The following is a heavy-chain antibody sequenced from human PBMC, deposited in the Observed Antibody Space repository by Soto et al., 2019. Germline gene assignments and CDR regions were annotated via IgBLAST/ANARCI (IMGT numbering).Heavy chain of an antibody. J-gene: IGHJ6*03. CDR3: ARGGSLRFLEWLPHYYYYMDV. D-gene: IGHD3-3*01. CDR2: MIPICGTT. Sequence: GASVKVSCKASGGTFSSYAISWVRQAPGQGLEWMGWMIPICGTTSYAQKFQGRVTMTRNDSISTAYMELSSLRSEDTAVYYCARGGSLRFLEWLPHYYYYMDVWGKGTTVTVSS. V-gene: IGHV1-69*05. CDR1: GGTFSSYA.